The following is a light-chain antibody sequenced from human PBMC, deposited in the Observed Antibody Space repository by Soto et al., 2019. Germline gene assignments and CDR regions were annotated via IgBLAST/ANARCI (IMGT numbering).Light chain of an antibody. J-gene: IGKJ5*01. V-gene: IGKV1-12*01. Sequence: DIQMTQSPSSVSASVGDRVTITCRASQDVGKWLAWYQQKPGKAPTLPIHGASSLQSGVPSRYSGSGHGTDFTLTISSLQPEDFATYYCQQANSFPITFGQGTRLEIK. CDR3: QQANSFPIT. CDR2: GAS. CDR1: QDVGKW.